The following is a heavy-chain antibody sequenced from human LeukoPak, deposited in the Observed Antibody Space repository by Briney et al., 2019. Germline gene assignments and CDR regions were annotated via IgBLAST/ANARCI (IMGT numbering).Heavy chain of an antibody. CDR1: GGSIFSSTYY. CDR2: IYYSGST. Sequence: SETLSLTCTVSGGSIFSSTYYWGWIRQPPGKGLEWIGSIYYSGSTYYNPSLKSRVTMSVDTSKNQFSLKLTSVTAADTAVYDCARLDSSSPNWYFDLWGHGTLVTVSS. J-gene: IGHJ2*01. D-gene: IGHD6-6*01. CDR3: ARLDSSSPNWYFDL. V-gene: IGHV4-39*01.